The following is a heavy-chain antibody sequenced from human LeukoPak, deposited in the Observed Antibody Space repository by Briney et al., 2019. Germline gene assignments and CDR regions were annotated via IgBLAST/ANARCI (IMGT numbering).Heavy chain of an antibody. CDR1: GGTFTSYG. Sequence: SVKVSCKASGGTFTSYGINWVRQAPGLGLEWMGRIIPIVGTLNCAQRFQGRVTITADNSTIIAYMELSSLRSEDTAVYYCARGGSYYFYNGMDVWGQGTTVTVSS. D-gene: IGHD1-26*01. V-gene: IGHV1-69*04. J-gene: IGHJ6*02. CDR3: ARGGSYYFYNGMDV. CDR2: IIPIVGTL.